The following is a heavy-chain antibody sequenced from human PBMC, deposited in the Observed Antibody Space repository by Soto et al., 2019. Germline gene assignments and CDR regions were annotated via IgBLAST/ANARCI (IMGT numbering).Heavy chain of an antibody. CDR3: ARQREYDFWSGYFTPGNYYGMDV. J-gene: IGHJ6*02. V-gene: IGHV5-51*01. Sequence: GESLKISCKGSGYSFTSYWIGWVRQMPGKGLEWMGIIYPGDSDTRYSPSFQGQVTISADKSISTAYLQWSSLKASDTAMYYCARQREYDFWSGYFTPGNYYGMDVWGQGTTVTVS. CDR2: IYPGDSDT. CDR1: GYSFTSYW. D-gene: IGHD3-3*01.